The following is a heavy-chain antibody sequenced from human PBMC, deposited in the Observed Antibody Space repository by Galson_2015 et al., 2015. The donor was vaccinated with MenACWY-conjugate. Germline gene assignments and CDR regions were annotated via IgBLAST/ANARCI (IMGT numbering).Heavy chain of an antibody. D-gene: IGHD2-15*01. J-gene: IGHJ4*02. V-gene: IGHV3-7*03. CDR3: ARGWSLDY. Sequence: SLRLCCAASGLTFSNYWMTWVRQAPGKGLEWVANIKQDSSDEKYVDSEEGRFTISRDNAKSSLYLQMNSLRAEDSAVYYCARGWSLDYWGQGTLVTVSS. CDR2: IKQDSSDE. CDR1: GLTFSNYW.